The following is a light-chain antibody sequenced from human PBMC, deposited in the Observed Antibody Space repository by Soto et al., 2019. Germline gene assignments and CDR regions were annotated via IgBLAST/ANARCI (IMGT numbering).Light chain of an antibody. CDR2: EVS. J-gene: IGLJ1*01. CDR3: SSYTSSTFYV. CDR1: SSGVGGYNY. V-gene: IGLV2-14*01. Sequence: QSVLTQPASVSGSPGQSITISCTGTSSGVGGYNYVSWYQQHPGKAPKLMIYEVSNRPSGVSNRSSGSKSGNTASLTISGLQAEDGADYYCSSYTSSTFYVFGTGTKVTVL.